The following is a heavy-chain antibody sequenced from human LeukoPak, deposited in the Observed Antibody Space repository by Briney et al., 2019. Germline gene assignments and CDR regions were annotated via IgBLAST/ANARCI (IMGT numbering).Heavy chain of an antibody. J-gene: IGHJ6*03. CDR2: ISSSGSTI. V-gene: IGHV3-48*03. CDR1: GFTFSSYE. Sequence: GGSLRLSCAASGFTFSSYEMNWVRQAPGKGLEWVSYISSSGSTIYYADSVKGRFTISRDNSKNTLYLQMNSLRAEDTAVYYCARDRGALVLRFLSPEYYMDVWGKGTTVTVSS. CDR3: ARDRGALVLRFLSPEYYMDV. D-gene: IGHD3-3*01.